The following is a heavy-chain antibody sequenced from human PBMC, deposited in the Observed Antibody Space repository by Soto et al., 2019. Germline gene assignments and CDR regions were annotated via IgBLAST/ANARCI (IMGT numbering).Heavy chain of an antibody. CDR3: AMTVTTVYNWFDP. CDR1: GGSISGYY. D-gene: IGHD4-4*01. CDR2: GYYSGST. Sequence: QVQLQESGPGLMKPSETLSLTCTVSGGSISGYYWSWIRQSPEKGLEWIGHGYYSGSTKYNPSLNSRVTIAVDTSKTQFSLNLRSVTAADTAVYYCAMTVTTVYNWFDPWGQGILVTVSS. J-gene: IGHJ5*02. V-gene: IGHV4-59*08.